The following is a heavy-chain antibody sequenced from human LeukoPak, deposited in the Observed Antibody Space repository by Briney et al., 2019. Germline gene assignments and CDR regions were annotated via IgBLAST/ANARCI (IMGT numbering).Heavy chain of an antibody. D-gene: IGHD6-19*01. Sequence: GGSLRLSCAASGFTFSSYGMHWVRQAPGKGLEWVAFIRYDGSNKYYADSVKGRFTISRDNSKNTLYLQMNSLRAEDTAVYYCAKTAGWLPTNWFDPWGQGTLVTVSS. CDR3: AKTAGWLPTNWFDP. J-gene: IGHJ5*02. CDR2: IRYDGSNK. V-gene: IGHV3-30*02. CDR1: GFTFSSYG.